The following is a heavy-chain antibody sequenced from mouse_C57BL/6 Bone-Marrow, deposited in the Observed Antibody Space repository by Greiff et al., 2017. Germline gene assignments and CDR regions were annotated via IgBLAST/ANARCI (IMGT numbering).Heavy chain of an antibody. CDR2: IYPRSGNT. J-gene: IGHJ2*01. CDR3: ERRGRGGPLFDD. CDR1: GYTFTSYG. Sequence: VKLVESGAELARPGASVKLSCKASGYTFTSYGISWVKQRTGQGLEWIGEIYPRSGNTYYNEKFKGKATLTADKSSSTAYMELRSLTSEDSAVYFCERRGRGGPLFDDWGQGTTLTVSS. V-gene: IGHV1-81*01.